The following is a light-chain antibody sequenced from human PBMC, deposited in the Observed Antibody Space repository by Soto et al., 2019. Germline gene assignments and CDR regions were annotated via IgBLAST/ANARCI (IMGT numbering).Light chain of an antibody. CDR3: QHRSNWPPIT. V-gene: IGKV3D-20*02. Sequence: DIVLTQTPGTLSLSPGERATLSCRASQSVSSSYLAWYQQKPGQAPRLLIYGASSRATGIPDRFSGSGSGTDFTLTISSLEPEDFAVYYCQHRSNWPPITFGQGTRLEIK. CDR1: QSVSSSY. J-gene: IGKJ5*01. CDR2: GAS.